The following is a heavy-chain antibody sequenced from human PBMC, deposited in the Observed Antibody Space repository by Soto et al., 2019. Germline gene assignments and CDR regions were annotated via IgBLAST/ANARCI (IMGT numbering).Heavy chain of an antibody. CDR3: ARVPDSSLGTMDV. D-gene: IGHD6-19*01. J-gene: IGHJ6*02. CDR2: MFPGDSDT. Sequence: GESLKISCKGSGYSFTTYWSGWVRQLPGQGLEWMGVMFPGDSDTRYSPSFQGQVTMSADPSTNTAYLEWSSLKAADSAMYYCARVPDSSLGTMDVWGQGTTVTVYS. CDR1: GYSFTTYW. V-gene: IGHV5-51*01.